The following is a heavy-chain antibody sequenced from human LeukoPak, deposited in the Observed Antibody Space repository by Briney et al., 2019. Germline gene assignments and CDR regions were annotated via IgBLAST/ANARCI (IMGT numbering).Heavy chain of an antibody. CDR1: RFTFSNYW. J-gene: IGHJ4*02. D-gene: IGHD2-21*02. V-gene: IGHV3-7*01. Sequence: GGSLRLSCVASRFTFSNYWMSWVRQAPGKGLEWVANINQDGSKKVYADSMKGRFTISRDNTKESLYLQLNSLRADDTAVYYCAKWGPHCVGDYCPALDSWGQGTLVTVSS. CDR3: AKWGPHCVGDYCPALDS. CDR2: INQDGSKK.